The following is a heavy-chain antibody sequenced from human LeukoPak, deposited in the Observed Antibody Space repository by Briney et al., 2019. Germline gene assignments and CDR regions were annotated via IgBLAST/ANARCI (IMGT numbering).Heavy chain of an antibody. Sequence: ASVKVSCKASGGTFSSYAISWVRQAPGQGLEWMGGIIPIFGTANYAQKFQGRVTITTDESTSTAYMELSSLRSEDTAVYYCAREVLWCSSRTGRNWFDPWGQGTLVTVSS. V-gene: IGHV1-69*05. CDR1: GGTFSSYA. J-gene: IGHJ5*02. CDR2: IIPIFGTA. D-gene: IGHD6-13*01. CDR3: AREVLWCSSRTGRNWFDP.